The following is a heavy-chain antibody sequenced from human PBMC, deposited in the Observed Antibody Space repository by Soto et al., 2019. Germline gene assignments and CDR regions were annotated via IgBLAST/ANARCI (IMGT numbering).Heavy chain of an antibody. CDR3: AHSKYSRSSFDY. D-gene: IGHD6-6*01. CDR1: GFSLSTSDVG. V-gene: IGHV2-5*02. CDR2: IYWDDDK. J-gene: IGHJ4*02. Sequence: SGPTLVNPXQTLTLTCTFSGFSLSTSDVGVGWIRQPPGKALEWLAIIYWDDDKRYSPSLKSRLTITKDTSKNQVVLTVTNMDPVDTATYYCAHSKYSRSSFDYWGQGTLVTVSS.